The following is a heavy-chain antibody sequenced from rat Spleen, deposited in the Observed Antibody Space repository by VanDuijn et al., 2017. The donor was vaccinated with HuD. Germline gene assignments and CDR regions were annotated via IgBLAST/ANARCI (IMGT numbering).Heavy chain of an antibody. CDR1: GYSITSSYR. CDR2: INSAGST. D-gene: IGHD1-10*01. CDR3: AREGLTLDF. V-gene: IGHV3-3*01. J-gene: IGHJ1*01. Sequence: EVQLQESGPGLVKPSQSLSLTCSVTGYSITSSYRWNWIRKFPGNKLEWMGYINSAGSTNYNPSLKSRLSITRDTSKNQFFLQLSSITTEDTATYYCAREGLTLDFWGPGTMVTVSS.